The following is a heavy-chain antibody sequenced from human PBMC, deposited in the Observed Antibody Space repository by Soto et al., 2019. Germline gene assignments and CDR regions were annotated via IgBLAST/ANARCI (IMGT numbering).Heavy chain of an antibody. CDR1: GGSISSGGYY. J-gene: IGHJ4*02. V-gene: IGHV4-31*03. D-gene: IGHD3-22*01. CDR2: IHYSGST. CDR3: ARAGSYFDSSGLIDY. Sequence: PSETLSLTCTVSGGSISSGGYYWNWIRQHPGKGLEWIGYIHYSGSTYYNPSFKSRVTISAGTSKNQFSLKLNSVTAADTAVYFCARAGSYFDSSGLIDYWGQGALVTVSS.